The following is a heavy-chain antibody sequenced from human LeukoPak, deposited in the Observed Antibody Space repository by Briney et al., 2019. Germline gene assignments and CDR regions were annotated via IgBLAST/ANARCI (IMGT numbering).Heavy chain of an antibody. CDR1: GYSISSGYY. D-gene: IGHD1-14*01. CDR3: ARYGRAATAPKRYYFDY. Sequence: PSETLSLTCAVSGYSISSGYYWGWIRQPPGKGLEWIGSIYHSGSTYYNPSLKSRVTISVDTSKNQFSLKLSSVTAADTAVYYCARYGRAATAPKRYYFDYWGQGTLVTVSS. CDR2: IYHSGST. J-gene: IGHJ4*02. V-gene: IGHV4-38-2*01.